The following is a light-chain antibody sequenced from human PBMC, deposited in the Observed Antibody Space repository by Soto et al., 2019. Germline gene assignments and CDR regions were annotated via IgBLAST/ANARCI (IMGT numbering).Light chain of an antibody. J-gene: IGLJ1*01. CDR3: SSYAGSNRV. V-gene: IGLV2-8*01. CDR2: EVS. CDR1: SSDVGGYNY. Sequence: QSVLTQPHSASGSPGQSVTISCTGTSSDVGGYNYVSWYQQHPGKAPKLMIYEVSKRPSGVPDRFSGFKSGNTASLTVSGLHADDEADYYCSSYAGSNRVFGTGTKVTVL.